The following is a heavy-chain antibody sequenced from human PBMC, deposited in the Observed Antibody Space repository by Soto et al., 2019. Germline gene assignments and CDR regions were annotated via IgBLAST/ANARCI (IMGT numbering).Heavy chain of an antibody. CDR3: ARGRRYYDFWSGYYDYYYYHYMDV. V-gene: IGHV1-8*01. CDR2: MNPNSGNT. D-gene: IGHD3-3*01. CDR1: GYTFTSYD. Sequence: ASVKVSCKASGYTFTSYDINWVQQATGQGLEWMGWMNPNSGNTGYAQKFQGRVTMTRNTSISTAYMELSSLRSEDTAVYYCARGRRYYDFWSGYYDYYYYHYMDVWGKGTTVTVS. J-gene: IGHJ6*03.